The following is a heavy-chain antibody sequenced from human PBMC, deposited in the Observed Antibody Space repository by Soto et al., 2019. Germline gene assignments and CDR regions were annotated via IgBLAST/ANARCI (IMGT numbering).Heavy chain of an antibody. CDR2: VSVDPANT. CDR3: AEDGIRGIHMDK. V-gene: IGHV3-23*01. Sequence: TGGSLRLSCAASGFTLSSYPMSWVRQAPGKGLQWVASVSVDPANTYYADSVKGRFTISRDNSRKAVYLQLINVTAEDTAVYYCAEDGIRGIHMDKWGQGTLVTVSS. CDR1: GFTLSSYP. J-gene: IGHJ1*01.